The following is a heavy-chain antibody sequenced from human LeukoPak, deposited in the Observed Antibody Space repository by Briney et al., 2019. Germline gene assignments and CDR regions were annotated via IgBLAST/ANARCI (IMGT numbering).Heavy chain of an antibody. J-gene: IGHJ4*02. CDR2: IYTGGST. CDR1: GFTVNNNY. CDR3: AKDMHIVVVTAVADY. Sequence: QPGGSLRLSCAASGFTVNNNYISWVRQAPGKGLEWVSVIYTGGSTYYADSVKGRFTISRDNSKNTLYLQMNSLRAEDTAVYYCAKDMHIVVVTAVADYWGQGTLVTVSS. V-gene: IGHV3-53*01. D-gene: IGHD2-21*02.